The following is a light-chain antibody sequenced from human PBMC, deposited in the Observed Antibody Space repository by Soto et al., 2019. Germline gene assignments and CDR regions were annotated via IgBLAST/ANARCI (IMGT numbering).Light chain of an antibody. Sequence: IVLTQSPGTLSLSPGERTTLSCRASQSISRYLAWYQQKPGQGPRLLIYGASSRATGTPDRFSGSGSGTDFTLTINRLEPEDFALYYCQQYGSTSITFGQGTRLEIK. J-gene: IGKJ5*01. V-gene: IGKV3-20*01. CDR1: QSISRY. CDR3: QQYGSTSIT. CDR2: GAS.